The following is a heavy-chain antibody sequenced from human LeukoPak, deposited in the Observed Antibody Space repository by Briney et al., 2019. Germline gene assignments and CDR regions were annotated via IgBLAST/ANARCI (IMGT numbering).Heavy chain of an antibody. V-gene: IGHV1-46*01. CDR3: ARDSPRRITIFGVVTPYGMDV. CDR1: GYTFTSYY. CDR2: INPSGGST. D-gene: IGHD3-3*01. J-gene: IGHJ6*02. Sequence: ASVKVSCKASGYTFTSYYMHWVRQAPGQGLEWMGLINPSGGSTSYAQKFQGRVTMTRDTSTSTVYMELSSLRSEDTAVYYCARDSPRRITIFGVVTPYGMDVWGQGTTVTVSS.